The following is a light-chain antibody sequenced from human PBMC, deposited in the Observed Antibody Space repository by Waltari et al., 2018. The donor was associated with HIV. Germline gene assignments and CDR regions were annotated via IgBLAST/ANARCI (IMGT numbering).Light chain of an antibody. CDR1: NIGTKS. CDR2: DDS. V-gene: IGLV3-21*02. CDR3: QVWDSSSAHVV. Sequence: SSVLTQPPSVSVAPGQTARITCGGNNIGTKSVHWYQQKPVQAPVLVVYDDSDQPSGIPERFSGSNSGNTATLTINRVEAGDEADYYCQVWDSSSAHVVFGGGTKLTVL. J-gene: IGLJ2*01.